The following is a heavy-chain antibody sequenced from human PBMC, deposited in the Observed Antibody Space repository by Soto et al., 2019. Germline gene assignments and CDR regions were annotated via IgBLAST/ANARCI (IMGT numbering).Heavy chain of an antibody. J-gene: IGHJ6*02. V-gene: IGHV4-39*01. Sequence: SETLSLTCTVSGGSISSSSYYWGWIRQPPGKGLEWIGSIYYSGSTYYNPSLKSRVTISVDTSKNQFSLKLSSVTAADTAVYYCARRFLEWGGMDVWGQGTTVTVSS. CDR3: ARRFLEWGGMDV. CDR2: IYYSGST. D-gene: IGHD3-3*01. CDR1: GGSISSSSYY.